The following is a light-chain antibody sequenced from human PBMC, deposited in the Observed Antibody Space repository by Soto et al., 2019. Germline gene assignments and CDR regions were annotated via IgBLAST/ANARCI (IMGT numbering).Light chain of an antibody. J-gene: IGKJ1*01. Sequence: IRMTQSPSSLSASTGDRVTITCRASQGISSYLAWYQQKPGKAPKLLIYAASTLQSGVPSRFSGSGSGTDFTLTISCLQSEDFATYYCQQYYSYWTFGQGTKVDIK. CDR1: QGISSY. V-gene: IGKV1-8*01. CDR3: QQYYSYWT. CDR2: AAS.